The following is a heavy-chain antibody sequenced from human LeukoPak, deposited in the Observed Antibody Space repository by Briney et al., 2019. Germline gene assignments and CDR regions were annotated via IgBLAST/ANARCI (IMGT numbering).Heavy chain of an antibody. J-gene: IGHJ6*03. Sequence: LSLPCTVSGGSISSSIYYWGWIRQPPGKGLEWVALISYDGSNKYYADSVKGRFTISRDNAKNSLYLQMNSLRAEDTAVYYCARDGRAAATIMDVWGKGTTVTVSS. V-gene: IGHV3-30-3*01. CDR1: GGSISSSI. CDR2: ISYDGSNK. D-gene: IGHD2-15*01. CDR3: ARDGRAAATIMDV.